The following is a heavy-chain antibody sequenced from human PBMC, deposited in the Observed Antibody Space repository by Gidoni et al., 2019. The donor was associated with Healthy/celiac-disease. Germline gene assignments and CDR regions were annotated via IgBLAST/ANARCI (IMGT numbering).Heavy chain of an antibody. Sequence: QVQLVESGGGVVQPGRSLRLSCAASGFTFSISGMHWVRQAPGKGLEWVAVIWYDGSNKYYADSVKGRFTISRDNSKNTLYLQMNSLRAEDTAVYYCARDSRVSYGSGSTDFDYWGQGTLVTVSA. CDR2: IWYDGSNK. J-gene: IGHJ4*02. D-gene: IGHD3-10*01. V-gene: IGHV3-33*01. CDR1: GFTFSISG. CDR3: ARDSRVSYGSGSTDFDY.